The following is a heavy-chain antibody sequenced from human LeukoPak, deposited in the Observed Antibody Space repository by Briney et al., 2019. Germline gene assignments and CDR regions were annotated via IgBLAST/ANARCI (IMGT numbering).Heavy chain of an antibody. CDR1: GDSVSRNRSA. CDR3: ARAAEPPYYYDSINWCQP. J-gene: IGHJ5*02. D-gene: IGHD3-22*01. CDR2: TYYRSKWYN. Sequence: SQTLSLTCPISGDSVSRNRSAWNWIRQSPSRGLEWLGRTYYRSKWYNDYAVSVKSRITINPDTSKNQFSLQLNSVTPEDTAVYYCARAAEPPYYYDSINWCQPRRQGPLVTVSS. V-gene: IGHV6-1*01.